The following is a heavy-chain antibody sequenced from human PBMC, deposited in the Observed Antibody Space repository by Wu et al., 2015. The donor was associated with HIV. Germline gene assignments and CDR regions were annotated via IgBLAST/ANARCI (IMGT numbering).Heavy chain of an antibody. CDR1: GYTFSSYD. CDR2: MNPNSGNT. Sequence: QVQLVQSGAEVKEPGASVKASCKASGYTFSSYDINWVRQAPGQGLEWMGWMNPNSGNTGYAQKFHGRVTVTRDISITTAYMELSSLRSEDTAMYYCARGNRGGIVMDPDAGHNYYYYMDVWGNGTTVTVSS. J-gene: IGHJ6*03. V-gene: IGHV1-8*03. CDR3: ARGNRGGIVMDPDAGHNYYYYMDV. D-gene: IGHD2-21*01.